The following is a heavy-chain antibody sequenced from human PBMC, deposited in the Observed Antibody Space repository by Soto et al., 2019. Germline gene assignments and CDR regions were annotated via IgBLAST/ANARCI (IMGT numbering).Heavy chain of an antibody. Sequence: VKVSCKASGGTFSSYAISWVRQAPGQGLEWMGGIIPIFGTANYAQKFQGRVTITADKSTSTAYMELSSLRSEDTAVYYCARGKIAAAGWENNWFDPWGQGTLVTVSS. V-gene: IGHV1-69*06. CDR1: GGTFSSYA. CDR3: ARGKIAAAGWENNWFDP. CDR2: IIPIFGTA. J-gene: IGHJ5*02. D-gene: IGHD6-13*01.